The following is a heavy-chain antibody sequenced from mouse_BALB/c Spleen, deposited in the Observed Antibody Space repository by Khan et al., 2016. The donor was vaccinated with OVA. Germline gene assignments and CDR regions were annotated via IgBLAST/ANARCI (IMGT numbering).Heavy chain of an antibody. J-gene: IGHJ2*01. CDR3: ARIKKIVATYFDY. CDR2: TNPTNGRT. V-gene: IGHV1S81*02. CDR1: GYTFTSYW. Sequence: VQLQQSGAELVKAGASVKMSCKASGYTFTSYWMHWVKQRLGQGLEWFAETNPTNGRTYYNEKFKSKATLTVDKSSSTAYMLLSGPTFEDSAVYYCARIKKIVATYFDYWGQGTNLTVSS. D-gene: IGHD1-1*01.